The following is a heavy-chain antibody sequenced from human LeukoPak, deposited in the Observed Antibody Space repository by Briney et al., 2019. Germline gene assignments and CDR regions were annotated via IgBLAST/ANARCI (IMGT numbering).Heavy chain of an antibody. CDR3: ATQIPSIVVVVAATGIFDY. CDR2: FDPEDGET. CDR1: GYTLTELS. D-gene: IGHD2-15*01. J-gene: IGHJ4*02. V-gene: IGHV1-24*01. Sequence: VASVNVSCTVSGYTLTELSMHWVRQAPGKGLEWMGGFDPEDGETIYAQKFQGRVTMTEDTSTDTAYMELSSLRSEDTAVYYCATQIPSIVVVVAATGIFDYWGQGTLVTVSS.